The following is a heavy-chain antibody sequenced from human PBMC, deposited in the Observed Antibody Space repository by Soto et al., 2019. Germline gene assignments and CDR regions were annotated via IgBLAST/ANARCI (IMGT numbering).Heavy chain of an antibody. CDR3: ATAEVDY. V-gene: IGHV3-74*03. CDR1: GFTFGDYW. J-gene: IGHJ4*02. CDR2: MTGDGRTI. Sequence: GSLRLSCAASGFTFGDYWMHWVRQPPGKGPEWVSRMTGDGRTIQYADSVKGRFTASRDNAKSTLYLQMNSLRADDTAVYYCATAEVDYWGPGTLVTVSS.